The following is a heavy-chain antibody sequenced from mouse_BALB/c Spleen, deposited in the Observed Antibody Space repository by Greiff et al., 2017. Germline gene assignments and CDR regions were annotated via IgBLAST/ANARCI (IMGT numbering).Heavy chain of an antibody. V-gene: IGHV1S22*01. CDR2: IYPGSGST. J-gene: IGHJ4*01. Sequence: LQQPGSELVRPGASVKLSCKASGYTFTSYWMHWVKQRPGQGLEWIGNIYPGSGSTNYDEKFKSKATLTVDTSSSTAYMQLSSLTSEDSAVYYCTRGGMDDYDGVYAMDYWGQGTSVTVSS. D-gene: IGHD2-4*01. CDR3: TRGGMDDYDGVYAMDY. CDR1: GYTFTSYW.